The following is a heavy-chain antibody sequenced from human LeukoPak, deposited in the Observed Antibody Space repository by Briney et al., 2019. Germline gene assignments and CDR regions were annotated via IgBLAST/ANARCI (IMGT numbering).Heavy chain of an antibody. V-gene: IGHV1-46*01. Sequence: GASVKVSCKASGYTFTIYYMHWVPHAPGQGLEWMGIINPSGGSTSYAQIFQGRVTMTRDTSTSTVYMGLSSLRSEDTAVYYCARGGSSWYRGSFQHWGQGTLVTVSS. CDR2: INPSGGST. J-gene: IGHJ1*01. D-gene: IGHD6-13*01. CDR3: ARGGSSWYRGSFQH. CDR1: GYTFTIYY.